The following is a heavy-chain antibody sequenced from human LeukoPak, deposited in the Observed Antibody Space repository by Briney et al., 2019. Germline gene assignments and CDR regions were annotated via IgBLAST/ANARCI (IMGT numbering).Heavy chain of an antibody. D-gene: IGHD6-19*01. J-gene: IGHJ4*02. CDR2: IIPIFGTA. CDR3: ARDKVDSSGSLDY. CDR1: GGTFSSYA. V-gene: IGHV1-69*06. Sequence: GASVKVSCKASGGTFSSYAISWVRQAPGQGLEWMGGIIPIFGTANYAQKFQGRVTITADKSTSTAYMELSSLRSEDTAVYYCARDKVDSSGSLDYWGQGTLVTVSS.